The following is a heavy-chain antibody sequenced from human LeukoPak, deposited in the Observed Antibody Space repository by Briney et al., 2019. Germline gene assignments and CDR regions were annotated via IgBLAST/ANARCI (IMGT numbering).Heavy chain of an antibody. CDR3: ARDIAVAGTSPLGGVYYYYYYYMDV. CDR1: GGPISSYY. Sequence: SETLSLTCSASGGPISSYYWSWIRQPPGKGLEWIGYIYYSGSTYYNPSLKSRVTISVDTSKNQFSLKLSSVTAADTAVYYCARDIAVAGTSPLGGVYYYYYYYMDVWGKGTTVTVSS. J-gene: IGHJ6*03. V-gene: IGHV4-59*12. CDR2: IYYSGST. D-gene: IGHD6-19*01.